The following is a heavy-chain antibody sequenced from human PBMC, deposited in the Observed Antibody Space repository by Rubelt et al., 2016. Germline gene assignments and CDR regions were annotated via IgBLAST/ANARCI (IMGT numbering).Heavy chain of an antibody. CDR3: ARSRGWSRPIDY. CDR2: INHSGST. CDR1: GGSFSGYY. V-gene: IGHV4-34*01. D-gene: IGHD6-19*01. Sequence: QVQLQQWGAGLLKPSETLSLTCAVYGGSFSGYYWSWIRQPPGKALECIGEINHSGSTYYNPSLKSRVTKSVERSKKQGSLKLGSVTAAYTAVYYGARSRGWSRPIDYWGQGTLVTVSS. J-gene: IGHJ4*02.